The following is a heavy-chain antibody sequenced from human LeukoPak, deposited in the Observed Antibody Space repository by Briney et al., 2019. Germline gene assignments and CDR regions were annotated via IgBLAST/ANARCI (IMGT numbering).Heavy chain of an antibody. Sequence: ASVKVSCKASGHILTSNGISWVRQAPGQGLEWMGSINTYNGDTNYAQNFQGRVTMTTDTSTSTAYMELRSLRSDDTAVYYCGRDHRASGIIFVFDYWGQGTLVTVSS. CDR3: GRDHRASGIIFVFDY. D-gene: IGHD3-10*01. CDR2: INTYNGDT. J-gene: IGHJ4*02. V-gene: IGHV1-18*01. CDR1: GHILTSNG.